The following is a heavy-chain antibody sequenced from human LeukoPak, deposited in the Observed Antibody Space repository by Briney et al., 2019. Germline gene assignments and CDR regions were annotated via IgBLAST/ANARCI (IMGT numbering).Heavy chain of an antibody. CDR2: IYPGDSDT. V-gene: IGHV5-51*01. CDR1: GYSFTSYW. J-gene: IGHJ4*02. D-gene: IGHD6-13*01. Sequence: GESLKISCKGSGYSFTSYWIGWVRQMPGKGLEWMGIIYPGDSDTRHSPSFQGQVTISADKSITTAYLQWSSLKASDTAMYYCARTIAAAGTWGDYWGQGTLVTVSS. CDR3: ARTIAAAGTWGDY.